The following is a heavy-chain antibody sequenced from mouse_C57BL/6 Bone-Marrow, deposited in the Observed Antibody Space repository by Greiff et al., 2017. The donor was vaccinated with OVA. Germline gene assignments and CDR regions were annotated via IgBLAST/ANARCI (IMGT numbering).Heavy chain of an antibody. Sequence: EVQLVESGGGLVKPGGSLKLSCAASGFTFSSYAMSWVRQTPEKRLEWVATISDGGSYTYYPDNVKGRFTISRENAKNKQYLQLSHLKSEDTAMYYCARECSTPYYFDYWGQGTTLTVSA. J-gene: IGHJ2*01. CDR3: ARECSTPYYFDY. CDR2: ISDGGSYT. CDR1: GFTFSSYA. V-gene: IGHV5-4*01. D-gene: IGHD1-1*01.